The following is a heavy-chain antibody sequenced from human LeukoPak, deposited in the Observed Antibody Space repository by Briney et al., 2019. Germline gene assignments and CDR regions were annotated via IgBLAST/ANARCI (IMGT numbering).Heavy chain of an antibody. Sequence: PSETLSLTCSVSGGSISNYLWTWIRQPPGKGLEWIGFIYYSGSTNYNPSLKSRISMSVDMSKNQFSLNLTSVTAADTAVYYCARDLGLRGFYGLDVWGLGTAVTVSS. CDR1: GGSISNYL. J-gene: IGHJ6*02. V-gene: IGHV4-59*01. D-gene: IGHD4-23*01. CDR2: IYYSGST. CDR3: ARDLGLRGFYGLDV.